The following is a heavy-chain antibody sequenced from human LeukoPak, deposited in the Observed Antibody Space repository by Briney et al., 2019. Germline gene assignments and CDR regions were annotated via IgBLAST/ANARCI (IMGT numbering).Heavy chain of an antibody. V-gene: IGHV4-34*12. J-gene: IGHJ3*02. CDR2: IIHSGST. D-gene: IGHD3-10*01. CDR1: GGSFSGYY. CDR3: AGRRGQDAFDI. Sequence: PSESLSLTCAVYGGSFSGYYWRWVRQPPGKGLEWVGEIIHSGSTKYNPYFKSGVTTTVSTSTNHFSLMLIASIAADTAVFYCAGRRGQDAFDIWGEGTMVTVSS.